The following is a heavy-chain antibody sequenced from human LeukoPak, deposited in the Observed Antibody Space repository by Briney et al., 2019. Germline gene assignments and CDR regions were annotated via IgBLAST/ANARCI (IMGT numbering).Heavy chain of an antibody. V-gene: IGHV1-46*01. Sequence: GASVKVCCKASVYTFTSYYMHWVRQATGQGLEWMGIINPSGGSTSYAQKFPGRVTMTRDTSTSTVYMELSSLRSEDTAVYYCARSGYSYGSRWFAPWGQGTLVTVSS. CDR1: VYTFTSYY. D-gene: IGHD5-18*01. J-gene: IGHJ5*02. CDR3: ARSGYSYGSRWFAP. CDR2: INPSGGST.